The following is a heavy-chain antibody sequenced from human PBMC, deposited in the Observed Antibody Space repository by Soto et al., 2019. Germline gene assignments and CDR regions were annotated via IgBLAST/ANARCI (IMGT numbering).Heavy chain of an antibody. D-gene: IGHD1-26*01. J-gene: IGHJ6*02. CDR2: VYYSGST. CDR3: AGERTPSPPGGVMDV. Sequence: SETLSLTCSVSGGSIKNYYWSWIRQPPGRELEWIGYVYYSGSTKYNPSLKSRVTISVDMSNNQFSLKMNSATAADTAIYYCAGERTPSPPGGVMDVWGQGTTVTVSS. V-gene: IGHV4-59*01. CDR1: GGSIKNYY.